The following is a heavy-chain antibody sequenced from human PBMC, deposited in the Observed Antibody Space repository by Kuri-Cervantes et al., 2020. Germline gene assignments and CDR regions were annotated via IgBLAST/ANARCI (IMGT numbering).Heavy chain of an antibody. V-gene: IGHV3-30-3*01. CDR1: GFTFSSYA. J-gene: IGHJ6*02. CDR2: ISYDGSNK. CDR3: ARDLHTGGLYDILTGYYYYYYGMDV. D-gene: IGHD3-9*01. Sequence: GESLKISCAASGFTFSSYAMHWVRQAPGKGLEWVAVISYDGSNKYYADSVKGRFTISRDNSKNTLYLQMNSLRAEDTAVYYCARDLHTGGLYDILTGYYYYYYGMDVWGQGTTVTVSS.